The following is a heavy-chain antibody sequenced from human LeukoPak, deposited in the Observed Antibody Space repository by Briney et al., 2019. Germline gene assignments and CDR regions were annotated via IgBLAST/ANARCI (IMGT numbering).Heavy chain of an antibody. V-gene: IGHV4-59*01. CDR1: GGSISSYY. CDR3: AGTPLRFPNWFDP. D-gene: IGHD3-3*01. Sequence: SETLSLTCTVSGGSISSYYSSWIRQPPGKGLEWIGYIYYSGSTNYNPSLKSRVTISVDTSKNQFSLKLSSVTAADTAVYYCAGTPLRFPNWFDPWGQGTLVTVSS. CDR2: IYYSGST. J-gene: IGHJ5*02.